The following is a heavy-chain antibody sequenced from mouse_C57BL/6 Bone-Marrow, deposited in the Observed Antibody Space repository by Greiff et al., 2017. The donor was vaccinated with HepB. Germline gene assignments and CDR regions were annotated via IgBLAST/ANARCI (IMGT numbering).Heavy chain of an antibody. V-gene: IGHV1-53*01. Sequence: VQLQQPGTELVKPGASVKLSCKASGYTFTSYWMHWVKQRPGQGLEWIGNINPSNGGTNYNEKFKSKATLTVDKSSSTAYMELRSLTSEDSAVYFCARDGWLLHWYFDVWGTGTTVTVSS. CDR1: GYTFTSYW. J-gene: IGHJ1*03. D-gene: IGHD2-3*01. CDR2: INPSNGGT. CDR3: ARDGWLLHWYFDV.